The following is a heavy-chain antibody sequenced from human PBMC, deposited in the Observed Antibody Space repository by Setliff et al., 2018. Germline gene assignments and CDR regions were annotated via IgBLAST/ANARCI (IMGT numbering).Heavy chain of an antibody. CDR1: GYTFTSYY. J-gene: IGHJ4*02. CDR2: INIGGGSA. Sequence: ASVKVSCKASGYTFTSYYMYWLRQDPGQGPEWLGIINIGGGSASYAQKFQDRVTMTRDTSTNTVYMEVSSLTSDDSAVYYCARGGLAAANKKGVFEYWGQGTLVTVSS. V-gene: IGHV1-46*01. CDR3: ARGGLAAANKKGVFEY. D-gene: IGHD6-13*01.